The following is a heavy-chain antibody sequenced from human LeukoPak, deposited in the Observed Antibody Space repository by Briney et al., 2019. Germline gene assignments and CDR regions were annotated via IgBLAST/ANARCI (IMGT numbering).Heavy chain of an antibody. CDR1: GGSFSGYY. CDR3: ARLPGYCSSTSCYTSPYYYYYYMDV. V-gene: IGHV4-34*01. Sequence: PSETLSLTCAVYGGSFSGYYWSWIRQPPGKGLEWIGEINHSGSTNYNPSLKSRVTISVDTSKNQFSLKLSSVTAADTAVYYCARLPGYCSSTSCYTSPYYYYYYMDVWAKGPRSPSP. J-gene: IGHJ6*03. D-gene: IGHD2-2*02. CDR2: INHSGST.